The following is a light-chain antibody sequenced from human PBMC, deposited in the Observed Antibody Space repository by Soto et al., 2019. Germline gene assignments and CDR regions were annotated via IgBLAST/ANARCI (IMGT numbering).Light chain of an antibody. V-gene: IGLV1-44*01. Sequence: QSVLTKPPSASGTPGQWVTISCSGSNSNIGSNTVNWYQQLPGTAPKLLIYYDNLRPSGVPDRISGSKSGTSASLAISGLQSDDEADYYCAAWDDSLNGRAFGTGTKVTVL. CDR2: YDN. CDR3: AAWDDSLNGRA. J-gene: IGLJ1*01. CDR1: NSNIGSNT.